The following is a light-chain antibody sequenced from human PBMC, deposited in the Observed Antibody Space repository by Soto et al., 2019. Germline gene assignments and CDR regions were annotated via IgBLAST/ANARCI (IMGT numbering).Light chain of an antibody. CDR2: WAS. CDR3: QQYYSTPYT. J-gene: IGKJ2*01. V-gene: IGKV4-1*01. Sequence: DIVMTQSPDSVAVSLGERATINCKSSQSVLYSSNNKNYLAWYQQKPGQPPKLLIYWASTRESGVPDRFSGSGSGTDVTLTISSLQAEDVAVYYCQQYYSTPYTFGQGTKLEIK. CDR1: QSVLYSSNNKNY.